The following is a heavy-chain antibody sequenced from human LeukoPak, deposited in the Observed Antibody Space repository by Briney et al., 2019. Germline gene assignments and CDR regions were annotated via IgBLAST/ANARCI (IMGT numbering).Heavy chain of an antibody. J-gene: IGHJ4*02. V-gene: IGHV1-69*13. CDR1: GGTFSSYA. CDR2: IIPIFGTA. CDR3: ARGYCSSTSCYTGNYYFDY. Sequence: ASVKVSCKASGGTFSSYAISWVRQAPGQGLEWMGGIIPIFGTANYAQKFQGRVTITADESTSTAYMELSSLRSEDTAVYYCARGYCSSTSCYTGNYYFDYWGQGTLVTVSS. D-gene: IGHD2-2*02.